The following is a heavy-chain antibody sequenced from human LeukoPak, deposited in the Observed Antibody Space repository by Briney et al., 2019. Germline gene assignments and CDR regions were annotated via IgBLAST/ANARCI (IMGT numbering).Heavy chain of an antibody. CDR2: IYYSGST. Sequence: PSETLSLTCTVSGGSILINSYCWAWIRQPPGKGLEWIGSIYYSGSTYYNPSLKRRVTISIDKSKNQCSLKLSSVAAADTAVYYCARMTRLWYFDPWGQGTLVTVSS. CDR1: GGSILINSYC. CDR3: ARMTRLWYFDP. J-gene: IGHJ5*02. V-gene: IGHV4-39*01. D-gene: IGHD6-13*01.